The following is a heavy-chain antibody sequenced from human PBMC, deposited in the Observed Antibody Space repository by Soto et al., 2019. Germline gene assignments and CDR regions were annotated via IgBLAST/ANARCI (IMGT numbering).Heavy chain of an antibody. CDR3: ASTGYSSSWYFDY. V-gene: IGHV3-23*01. CDR2: ISGSGGST. D-gene: IGHD6-13*01. CDR1: GFTYSSYA. J-gene: IGHJ4*02. Sequence: EVQLLESGGGLLQPGGSLRLSCAASGFTYSSYAMSWVRQAPGKGLEWVSAISGSGGSTYYADSVKGRFTISRDNSKNTLYLQMNSLRAEDTAVYYCASTGYSSSWYFDYWGQGTLVSVSS.